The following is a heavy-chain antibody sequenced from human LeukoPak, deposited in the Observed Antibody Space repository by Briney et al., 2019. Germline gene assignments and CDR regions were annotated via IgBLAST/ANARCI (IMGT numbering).Heavy chain of an antibody. CDR3: ARGITIFGVGKFDY. CDR1: GGSLGGYY. Sequence: SETLSLTCAVYGGSLGGYYWSWIRQPPGKGLEWIGEINHSGSTNYNPSLKSRVAISVDTSKNQFSLKLSSVTAADTAVYYCARGITIFGVGKFDYWGQGTLVTVSS. D-gene: IGHD3-3*01. V-gene: IGHV4-34*01. J-gene: IGHJ4*02. CDR2: INHSGST.